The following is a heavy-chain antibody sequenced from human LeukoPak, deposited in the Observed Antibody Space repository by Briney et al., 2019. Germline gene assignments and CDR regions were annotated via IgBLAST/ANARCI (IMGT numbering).Heavy chain of an antibody. CDR2: IIPIFGTA. D-gene: IGHD3-3*01. CDR3: ARENTYYDFWSGYPHRGFFDY. J-gene: IGHJ4*02. V-gene: IGHV1-69*13. Sequence: SVKVSCKASGGTFSSYAISWVRQAPGQGLEWMGGIIPIFGTANYAQKFQGRVTITADESTSTAYMELSSLRSEDTAVYYCARENTYYDFWSGYPHRGFFDYWGQGTLVTVSS. CDR1: GGTFSSYA.